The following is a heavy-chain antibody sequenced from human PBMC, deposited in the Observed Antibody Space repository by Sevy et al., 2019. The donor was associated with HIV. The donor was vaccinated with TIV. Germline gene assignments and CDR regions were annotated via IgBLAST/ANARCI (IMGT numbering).Heavy chain of an antibody. Sequence: GGSLRLSCTASGFTFGDYAMSWFRQPPGKGLEWVAFIRRNSYEPYGGKTEYAASVKGRLTTSRDDSKSIAYLQMNSLKTEDTAFYYCTRALATVVTPEYYFDYWGQGTLVTVSS. CDR2: IRRNSYEPYGGKT. V-gene: IGHV3-49*03. D-gene: IGHD4-17*01. CDR3: TRALATVVTPEYYFDY. CDR1: GFTFGDYA. J-gene: IGHJ4*02.